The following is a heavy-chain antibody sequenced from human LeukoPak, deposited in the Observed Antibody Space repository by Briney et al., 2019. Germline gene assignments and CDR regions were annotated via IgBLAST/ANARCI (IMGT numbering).Heavy chain of an antibody. CDR3: ARPYYYDSRIDP. Sequence: SQTLSLTCTVSGGSISSGDYYWSWIRQPPGKGLEWIAYMYYSGSTYYNPSLKSRITMSADTSKNQLSLKLSSVTAADTAVCYCARPYYYDSRIDPWGQGILVTVSS. J-gene: IGHJ5*02. V-gene: IGHV4-30-4*01. CDR1: GGSISSGDYY. CDR2: MYYSGST. D-gene: IGHD3-22*01.